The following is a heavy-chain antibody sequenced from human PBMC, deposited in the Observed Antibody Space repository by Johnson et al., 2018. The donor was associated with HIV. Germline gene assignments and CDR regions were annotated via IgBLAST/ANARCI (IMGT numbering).Heavy chain of an antibody. Sequence: VQLVESGGGVVQPGRSLRLSCAGSGFTFSSHAMSWVRQAPGKGLAWVSAIRGGGDGTYCADSVTGRFTISRDNSKNTLYLQMNSLRAEDTAVYYCASGEYVWGSFDVFDIWGQGTMVTVSS. CDR2: IRGGGDGT. CDR3: ASGEYVWGSFDVFDI. V-gene: IGHV3-23*04. CDR1: GFTFSSHA. J-gene: IGHJ3*02. D-gene: IGHD3-16*01.